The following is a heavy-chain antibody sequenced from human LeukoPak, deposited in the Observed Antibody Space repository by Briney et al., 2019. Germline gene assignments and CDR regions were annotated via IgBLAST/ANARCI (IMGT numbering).Heavy chain of an antibody. Sequence: SETLSLTCTVSGGSISSFYWSWIRQPPGKGLEWIGSVYYSGNTYYNPSLKSRVTISVDTSNNQFSLKLSSVTAAYTAAYYCARQDASGSFDFDFWGQGTLVTVSS. D-gene: IGHD3-10*01. J-gene: IGHJ4*02. CDR3: ARQDASGSFDFDF. CDR2: VYYSGNT. V-gene: IGHV4-39*01. CDR1: GGSISSFY.